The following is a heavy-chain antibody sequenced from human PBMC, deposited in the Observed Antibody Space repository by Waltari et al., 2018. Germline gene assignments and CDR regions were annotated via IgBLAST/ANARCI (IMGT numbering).Heavy chain of an antibody. CDR1: GFTFSGCW. D-gene: IGHD6-13*01. CDR3: ARDHSVVAAGRLVIY. CDR2: IKQDGSQK. J-gene: IGHJ4*02. Sequence: EVQLVESGGGWVQPGGSLTLPCAASGFTFSGCWMSWFRQAPGKGLEWVANIKQDGSQKYYVDSVKGRFTISRDNAKNSLHLQMNSLRDEDTAIYYCARDHSVVAAGRLVIYWGQGTLVTVSS. V-gene: IGHV3-7*01.